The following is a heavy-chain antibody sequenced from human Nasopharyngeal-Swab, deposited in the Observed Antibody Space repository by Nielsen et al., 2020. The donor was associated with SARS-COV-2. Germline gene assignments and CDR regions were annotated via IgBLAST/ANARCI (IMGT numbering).Heavy chain of an antibody. V-gene: IGHV4-34*01. D-gene: IGHD3-16*01. CDR3: ARVTGDRDV. J-gene: IGHJ6*02. CDR2: INHSGST. Sequence: WMRQPPGKGLEWIGEINHSGSTNYNPSLKSRVTISVDTSKNQFSLKLSSVTAADTAVYYCARVTGDRDVWGQGTTVTVSS.